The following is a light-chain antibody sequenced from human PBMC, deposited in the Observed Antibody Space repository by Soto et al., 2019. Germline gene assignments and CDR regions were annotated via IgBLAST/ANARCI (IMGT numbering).Light chain of an antibody. CDR3: QQSYSTLSIT. V-gene: IGKV1-39*01. J-gene: IGKJ5*01. Sequence: DIQMTQSPSSLSASVGDRITITCWASETIARHLNWYQQKPGKAPNLLIYAASNLQNGVPLRFRGGGSGTDFTLTISNLQPEDFATYYCQQSYSTLSITFGQGTRLEIK. CDR2: AAS. CDR1: ETIARH.